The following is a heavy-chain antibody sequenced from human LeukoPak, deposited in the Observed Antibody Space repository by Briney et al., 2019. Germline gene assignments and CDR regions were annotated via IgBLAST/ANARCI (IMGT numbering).Heavy chain of an antibody. CDR1: GFTFSSYA. CDR2: ISYDGSNK. D-gene: IGHD3-3*01. Sequence: GGSLRLSCAASGFTFSSYAMHWVRQAPGKGLEWVAVISYDGSNKYYADSVKGRFTISRDNSKNTLYLQMNSLKTEDTAVYYCTTVEYYDFWRTFDYWGQGTLVTVSS. J-gene: IGHJ4*02. V-gene: IGHV3-30-3*01. CDR3: TTVEYYDFWRTFDY.